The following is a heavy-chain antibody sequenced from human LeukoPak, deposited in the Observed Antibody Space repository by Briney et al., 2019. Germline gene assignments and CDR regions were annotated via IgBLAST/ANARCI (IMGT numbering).Heavy chain of an antibody. CDR2: ISGSGDTT. V-gene: IGHV3-23*01. CDR3: AKGSSAGRPYYFDY. CDR1: GFTFSIYA. Sequence: GGSLRLSCAASGFTFSIYAMSWVRQAPGKGLEWVSTISGSGDTTYYAGSVKGRFTVSRDNSKNTLYLQMNSLRAEDTAMYYCAKGSSAGRPYYFDYWGQGTLVTVSS. D-gene: IGHD3-10*01. J-gene: IGHJ4*02.